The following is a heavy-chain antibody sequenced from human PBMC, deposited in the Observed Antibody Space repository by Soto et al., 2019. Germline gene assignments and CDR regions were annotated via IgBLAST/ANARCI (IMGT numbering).Heavy chain of an antibody. CDR2: IIPIFGTA. J-gene: IGHJ5*02. CDR1: GGTFSSYA. Sequence: QVQLVQSGAEVKKPGSSVKVSCNASGGTFSSYAISWVRQAPGQGLEWMGGIIPIFGTANYAQKFQGRVTITADESTSTAYMVLSSLRSEDTAVYYCARDSGYYGVNWFDRWGQGTLVTVSS. D-gene: IGHD3-22*01. CDR3: ARDSGYYGVNWFDR. V-gene: IGHV1-69*01.